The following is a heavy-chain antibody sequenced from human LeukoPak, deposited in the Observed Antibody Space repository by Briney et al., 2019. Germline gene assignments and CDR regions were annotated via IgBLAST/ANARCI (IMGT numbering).Heavy chain of an antibody. J-gene: IGHJ4*02. CDR3: AKARTYSSGYHYYDY. CDR1: GFTFSSYG. CDR2: ISYDGSNK. Sequence: PGGSLRLSCAASGFTFSSYGMHWVRQAPGKGLEWVAVISYDGSNKYYADSVKGRFTISRDNSKNTLYLQMNSLRAEDTAVYYCAKARTYSSGYHYYDYWGQGTLVTVSS. V-gene: IGHV3-30*18. D-gene: IGHD3-22*01.